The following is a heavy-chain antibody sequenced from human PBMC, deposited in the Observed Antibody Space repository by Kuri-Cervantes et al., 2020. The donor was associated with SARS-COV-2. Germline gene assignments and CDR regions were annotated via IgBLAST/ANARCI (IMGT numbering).Heavy chain of an antibody. D-gene: IGHD6-6*01. Sequence: LRLSCAVSGYSISSGYYCVWIRQPPCKVLEWIGSIYHSRSTYYNPSLKSRVTISVDTSKNQFSLKLGSVTAADTAIYYCARGVPGYWGQGSLVTVSS. J-gene: IGHJ4*02. V-gene: IGHV4-38-2*01. CDR1: GYSISSGYY. CDR2: IYHSRST. CDR3: ARGVPGY.